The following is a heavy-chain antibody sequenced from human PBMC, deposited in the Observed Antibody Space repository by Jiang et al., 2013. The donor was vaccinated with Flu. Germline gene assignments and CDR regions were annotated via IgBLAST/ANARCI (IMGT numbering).Heavy chain of an antibody. CDR1: GYTFTSYA. J-gene: IGHJ6*04. Sequence: SGAEVKKPGASVKVSCKASGYTFTSYAMHWVRQAPGQRLEWMGWINAGNGNTKYSQKFQGRVTITRDTSASTAYMGLSSLRSEDTAVYYCARDDLSDYYYGMDVVGQRGPRVTVSS. CDR2: INAGNGNT. V-gene: IGHV1-3*01. CDR3: ARDDLSDYYYGMDV.